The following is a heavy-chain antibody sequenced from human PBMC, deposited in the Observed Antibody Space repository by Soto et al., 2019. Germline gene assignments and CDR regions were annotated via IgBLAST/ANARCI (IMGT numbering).Heavy chain of an antibody. CDR2: IIPIFGTA. V-gene: IGHV1-69*13. J-gene: IGHJ4*02. CDR3: ASEPGIAVAGLFDY. D-gene: IGHD6-19*01. CDR1: GGTFSSYA. Sequence: GASVKVSCKASGGTFSSYAISWVRQAPGQGLEWMGGIIPIFGTANYAQKFQGRVTIIADESTSTAYMELSSLRSEDTAVYYCASEPGIAVAGLFDYWGQGTLVTVSS.